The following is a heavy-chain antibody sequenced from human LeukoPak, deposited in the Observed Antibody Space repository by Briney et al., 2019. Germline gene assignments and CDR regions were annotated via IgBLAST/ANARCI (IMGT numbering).Heavy chain of an antibody. CDR1: GFTLSTYG. CDR3: ARHGDFCFDN. V-gene: IGHV3-7*03. CDR2: INPDGSEK. Sequence: PGGSLRLSCAASGFTLSTYGMSWVRQAPGKGLEYVAYINPDGSEKNCVDSVKGRFSISRDNAQNTLFLQMNSLRAEDTALYYCARHGDFCFDNWGQGTPVTVS. D-gene: IGHD4-17*01. J-gene: IGHJ4*02.